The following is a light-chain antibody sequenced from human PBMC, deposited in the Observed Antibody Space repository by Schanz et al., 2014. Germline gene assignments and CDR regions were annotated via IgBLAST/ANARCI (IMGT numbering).Light chain of an antibody. J-gene: IGLJ3*02. V-gene: IGLV2-11*01. CDR1: SSDVGGYNY. CDR2: DVS. Sequence: QSALTQPASVSGSPGQSITISCTGTSSDVGGYNYVSWYQQHPGKAPKVMIYDVSNRPSGVPDRFSGSKSGNTASLTISGLQAEDEADYYCCSYAGSDSSVFGGGTKVTVL. CDR3: CSYAGSDSSV.